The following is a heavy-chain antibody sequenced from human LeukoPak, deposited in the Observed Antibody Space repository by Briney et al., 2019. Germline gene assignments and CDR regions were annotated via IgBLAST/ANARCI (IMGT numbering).Heavy chain of an antibody. CDR2: VSPYNGDA. CDR3: ARDWVWSTGYDCFDV. Sequence: ASVKVSCKASGGTFSSYAISWVRQAPGQGLEWMGWVSPYNGDANYAQKFQGRVTMTTDTSTSTVYMELTSLTSDDTAVYYCARDWVWSTGYDCFDVWGQGTLVTVSS. D-gene: IGHD5-12*01. V-gene: IGHV1-18*01. CDR1: GGTFSSYA. J-gene: IGHJ4*02.